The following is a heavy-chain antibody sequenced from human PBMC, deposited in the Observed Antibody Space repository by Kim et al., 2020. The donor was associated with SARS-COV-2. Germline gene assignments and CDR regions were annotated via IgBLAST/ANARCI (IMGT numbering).Heavy chain of an antibody. D-gene: IGHD1-26*01. J-gene: IGHJ5*02. CDR1: GYTFTSYG. V-gene: IGHV1-18*04. Sequence: ASVKVSCKASGYTFTSYGISWVRQAPGQGLEWMGWISAYNGNTNYAQKLQGRVTMTTDTSTSTAYMELRSLRSDDTAVYYCARAVRRWELQNWFDPWGQGTLVTVSS. CDR3: ARAVRRWELQNWFDP. CDR2: ISAYNGNT.